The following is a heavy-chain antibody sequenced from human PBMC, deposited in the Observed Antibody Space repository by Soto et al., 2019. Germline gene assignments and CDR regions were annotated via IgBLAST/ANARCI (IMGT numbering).Heavy chain of an antibody. CDR3: ARGYSYAPEDY. D-gene: IGHD5-18*01. V-gene: IGHV3-33*01. CDR1: GFTFSSYG. Sequence: QVQLVESGGGVVQPGRSLRLSCAASGFTFSSYGMHWVRQAPGKGLEWVAVIWYDGSNKYYADSVKGRFTISRDNSKNTLYLHMNSLRAEDTAVYYCARGYSYAPEDYWGQGTLVTVSS. CDR2: IWYDGSNK. J-gene: IGHJ4*02.